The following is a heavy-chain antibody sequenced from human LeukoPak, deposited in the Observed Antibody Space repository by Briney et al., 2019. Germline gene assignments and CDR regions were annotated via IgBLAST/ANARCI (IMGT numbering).Heavy chain of an antibody. V-gene: IGHV1-2*02. J-gene: IGHJ3*02. CDR3: ARGVHRAFDI. Sequence: PVASVKVSCKASGYTFTDYYMHWVRQAPGQGLEWMGWISPNSGGTNYAQKFQGRVTMTRDTSISTAYMELSSLRSDDTAVYYCARGVHRAFDIWGQGTMVSVSS. CDR2: ISPNSGGT. D-gene: IGHD3-10*01. CDR1: GYTFTDYY.